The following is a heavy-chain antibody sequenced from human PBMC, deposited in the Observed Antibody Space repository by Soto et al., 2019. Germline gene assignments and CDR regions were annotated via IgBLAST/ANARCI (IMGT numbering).Heavy chain of an antibody. CDR2: IYSGGTT. CDR3: ARETLLSFGEFPPNNFDM. Sequence: GGSLRLSCAASGFTVSSHYMNWVRQAPGKGLEWVSVIYSGGTTYYADSVKGRFTVFRNNSKNTVYLQMNSLIAEDTAIYYCARETLLSFGEFPPNNFDMWGQGTMVTVSS. D-gene: IGHD3-10*01. CDR1: GFTVSSHY. V-gene: IGHV3-53*01. J-gene: IGHJ3*02.